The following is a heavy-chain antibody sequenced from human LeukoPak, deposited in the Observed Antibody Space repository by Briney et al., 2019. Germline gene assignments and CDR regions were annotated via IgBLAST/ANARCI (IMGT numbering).Heavy chain of an antibody. CDR1: GFTSGSYW. J-gene: IGHJ4*02. D-gene: IGHD3-9*01. V-gene: IGHV3-7*01. CDR2: IKQDGSEK. CDR3: ARGGGGYDILTG. Sequence: GGSLRLSCAASGFTSGSYWMSWVRQAPGKGLEWVANIKQDGSEKYYVDSVKGRFTISRDNAKNSLYLQMNSLRAEDTAVYYCARGGGGYDILTGWGQGTLVTVSS.